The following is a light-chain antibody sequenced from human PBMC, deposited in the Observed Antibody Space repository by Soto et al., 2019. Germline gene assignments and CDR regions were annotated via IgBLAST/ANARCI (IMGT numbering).Light chain of an antibody. CDR3: QQYSSYSRYT. J-gene: IGKJ2*01. CDR2: KAS. V-gene: IGKV1-5*03. CDR1: QSISSW. Sequence: DIPMTQSPSTLSASVGDRATITCRASQSISSWLAWYQQRPGKAPNLLIYKASTLESGVPSRFSGSGSETEFTLTISSLQPDDFATYYCQQYSSYSRYTFGQGTKLEIK.